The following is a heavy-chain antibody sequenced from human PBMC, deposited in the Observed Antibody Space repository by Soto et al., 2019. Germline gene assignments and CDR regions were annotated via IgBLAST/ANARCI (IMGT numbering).Heavy chain of an antibody. J-gene: IGHJ6*02. CDR2: IKQDGSEK. V-gene: IGHV3-7*01. Sequence: GGSLRLSCAASGFTFSSYWMSWVRQAPGKGLEWVANIKQDGSEKYYVDSVKGRFTISRDNAKNSLYLQMNSLRAEDTAVYYCARDGCYYYYYGMDVWGQGTTVTVSS. CDR1: GFTFSSYW. CDR3: ARDGCYYYYYGMDV.